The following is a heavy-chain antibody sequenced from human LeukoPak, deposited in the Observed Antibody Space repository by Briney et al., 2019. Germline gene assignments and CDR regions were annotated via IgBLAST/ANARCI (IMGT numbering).Heavy chain of an antibody. D-gene: IGHD3-10*01. V-gene: IGHV4-39*01. CDR3: ARHPSGIFVWFGELASGGLDP. CDR1: GGSISSSSYY. Sequence: SETLSLTCTVSGGSISSSSYYWGWIRQPPGKGLEWIGSIYYSGSTYYNPSLKSRVTISVDTSKNQFSLKLSSVTAADTAVYYCARHPSGIFVWFGELASGGLDPWGQGTLVTVSS. CDR2: IYYSGST. J-gene: IGHJ5*02.